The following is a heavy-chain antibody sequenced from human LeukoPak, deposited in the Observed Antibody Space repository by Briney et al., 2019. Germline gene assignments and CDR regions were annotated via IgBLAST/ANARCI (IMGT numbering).Heavy chain of an antibody. CDR3: ARVGDGLNDGFDI. CDR1: GYTFTGYY. V-gene: IGHV1-2*06. D-gene: IGHD5-24*01. CDR2: INPNTGGT. Sequence: ASVKVSCKASGYTFTGYYMNWVRQAPGQGLEWMGRINPNTGGTNYAQNFQGSVTMTRDTSITTVYMELSRLRSDDTAVYYCARVGDGLNDGFDIWGQGTMVTVSS. J-gene: IGHJ3*02.